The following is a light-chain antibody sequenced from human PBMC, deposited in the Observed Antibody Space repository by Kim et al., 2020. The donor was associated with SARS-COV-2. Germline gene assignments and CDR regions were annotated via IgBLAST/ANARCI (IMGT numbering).Light chain of an antibody. CDR2: RNS. J-gene: IGLJ3*02. V-gene: IGLV10-54*01. CDR1: SEDVGNGG. Sequence: QAAGRTGPGSSEDVGNGGAAWLQQAQGPPPKPLTYRNSSRPSGISERLSAPRSGNTASLPITGLQPEDEADYYCSAWDRSLSAWVFGGGTQLTVL. CDR3: SAWDRSLSAWV.